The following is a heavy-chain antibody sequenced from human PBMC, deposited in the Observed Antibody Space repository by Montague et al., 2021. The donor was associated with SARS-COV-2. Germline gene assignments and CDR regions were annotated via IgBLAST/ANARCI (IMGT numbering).Heavy chain of an antibody. J-gene: IGHJ4*02. CDR3: ATLPSSITIFGVVKGYYFDD. D-gene: IGHD3-3*01. Sequence: SETLSLTCSVSGDSISNYAWSWIRQSPGKGLELIGNISYSESTNYNPSLTSRVTISVDTSKNQFSLKLSSVTAADTAVCYCATLPSSITIFGVVKGYYFDDWGQGTRVTVSS. CDR1: GDSISNYA. CDR2: ISYSEST. V-gene: IGHV4-59*08.